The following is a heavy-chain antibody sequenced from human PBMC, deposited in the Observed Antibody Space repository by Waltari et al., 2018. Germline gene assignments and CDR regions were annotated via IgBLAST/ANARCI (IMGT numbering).Heavy chain of an antibody. J-gene: IGHJ6*03. Sequence: QVQLVQSGAEVKKPGASVKISCKVSGFINEVSIHWVRQAPGKGLEWLGGFEPDDYRTLLAKKFQGRVTATQDTSTNTAYMEMTRLSTEDTAIYYCTRGQMLKVAFYYLEVWGTGTTVIVSS. CDR3: TRGQMLKVAFYYLEV. CDR2: FEPDDYRT. V-gene: IGHV1-24*01. D-gene: IGHD2-8*01. CDR1: GFINEVS.